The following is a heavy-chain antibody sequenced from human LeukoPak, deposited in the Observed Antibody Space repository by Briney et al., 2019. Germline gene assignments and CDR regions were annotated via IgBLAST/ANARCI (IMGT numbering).Heavy chain of an antibody. D-gene: IGHD3-3*01. CDR2: IYYSGRS. CDR1: GGSISSSTDS. J-gene: IGHJ6*03. Sequence: PSETLSLTCTVSGGSISSSTDSWGWIRQPPGKGLEWIGGIYYSGRSYYKVSLKSRVTISVDTSNNQFSRKLSSVTAADTALYYCARAPLSSAYLHYYSMDVWGKGTTVTVSS. V-gene: IGHV4-39*07. CDR3: ARAPLSSAYLHYYSMDV.